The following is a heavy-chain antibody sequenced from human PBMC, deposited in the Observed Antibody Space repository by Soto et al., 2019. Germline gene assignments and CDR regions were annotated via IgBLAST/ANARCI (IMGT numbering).Heavy chain of an antibody. V-gene: IGHV1-2*06. J-gene: IGHJ6*02. CDR3: VSSVEFCTGRGDYHASDV. CDR2: INTKNGGS. CDR1: GSPFTAYE. D-gene: IGHD2-8*02. Sequence: VASVKVSCKASGSPFTAYEVHWVRQALGQGLEWVGRINTKNGGSDFAQKFQGRVTMTRDSSITTAYMDLNRLTSDDTAVYYCVSSVEFCTGRGDYHASDVRCQALTVTVFS.